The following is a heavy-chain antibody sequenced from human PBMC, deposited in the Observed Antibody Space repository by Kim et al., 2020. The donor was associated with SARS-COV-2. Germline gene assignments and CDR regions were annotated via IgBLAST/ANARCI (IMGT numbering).Heavy chain of an antibody. V-gene: IGHV4-39*01. CDR2: VYYTGAT. CDR1: GGSISSSGYY. Sequence: SETLSLTCTVSGGSISSSGYYWGWIRQPPGKGLEWIGSVYYTGATYYDPSLKSRVTISVDTSKNQFSQKQNFVTAADTAVYYCAGHFRGTSIRFLGLYRFDSWGQGTLVTVSS. J-gene: IGHJ4*02. D-gene: IGHD2-2*02. CDR3: AGHFRGTSIRFLGLYRFDS.